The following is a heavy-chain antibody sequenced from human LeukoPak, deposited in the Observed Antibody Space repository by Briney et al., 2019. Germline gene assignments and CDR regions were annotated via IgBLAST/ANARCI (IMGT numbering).Heavy chain of an antibody. Sequence: ASVKVSCKASGYTFTSYGISWVRQAPGQGLEWMGWISAYNGNTNYAQKLQGRVTMTTDTSTSTAYMELRSLRSDDTAVYYCARVPRAPVLLWFGEPGGFNPWGQGTLVTVSS. CDR2: ISAYNGNT. CDR3: ARVPRAPVLLWFGEPGGFNP. V-gene: IGHV1-18*01. D-gene: IGHD3-10*01. CDR1: GYTFTSYG. J-gene: IGHJ5*02.